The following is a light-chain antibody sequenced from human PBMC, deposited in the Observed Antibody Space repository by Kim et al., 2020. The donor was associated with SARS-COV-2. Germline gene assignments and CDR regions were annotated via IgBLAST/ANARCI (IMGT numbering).Light chain of an antibody. Sequence: QKVPISCSGSSSNIGNNYVSWYQQLPGTAPKLLIYDNNKRPSGIPDRFSGSKSGTSATLGITGLQTGDEADYYCGTWDSSLSVSYVFGTGTKVTVL. CDR2: DNN. CDR3: GTWDSSLSVSYV. CDR1: SSNIGNNY. J-gene: IGLJ1*01. V-gene: IGLV1-51*01.